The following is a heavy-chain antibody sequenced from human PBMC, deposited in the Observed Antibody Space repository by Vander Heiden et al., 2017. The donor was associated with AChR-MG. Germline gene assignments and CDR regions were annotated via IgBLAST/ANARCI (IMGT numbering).Heavy chain of an antibody. CDR2: INHMGST. CDR3: ARGSATFDP. V-gene: IGHV4-34*01. CDR1: GGSFSGYY. Sequence: QVQLQQWGAGLLKPSETLSLTCAVYGGSFSGYYWSWIRQPPGKGLEWIGEINHMGSTNDNPSLKSRVTISGDTSKNQFSMKMSSVTAADTAVYYCARGSATFDPWGQGTLVTVSS. D-gene: IGHD6-25*01. J-gene: IGHJ5*02.